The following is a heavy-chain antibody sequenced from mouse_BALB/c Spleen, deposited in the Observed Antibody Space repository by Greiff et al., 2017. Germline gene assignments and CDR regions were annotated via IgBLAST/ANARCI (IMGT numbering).Heavy chain of an antibody. V-gene: IGHV5-6*01. J-gene: IGHJ3*01. Sequence: EVQRVESGGDLVKPGGSLKLSCAASGFTFSSYGMSWVSQTPDKRLEWVATISSGGSYTYYPDSVKGRFTIARDNAKNTLYLQMRSLKSEDKAMDYRARHEELFADWGQGTLVTVSA. CDR3: ARHEELFAD. CDR2: ISSGGSYT. CDR1: GFTFSSYG.